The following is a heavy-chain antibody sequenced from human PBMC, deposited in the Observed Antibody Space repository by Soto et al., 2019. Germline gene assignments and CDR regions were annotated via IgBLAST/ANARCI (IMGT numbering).Heavy chain of an antibody. CDR2: ISGSGDNT. D-gene: IGHD5-12*01. Sequence: EVQLLESGGGLVQPGGSLRLSCAASAFTFRNYGMNWVRKAPGKGLEWVSAISGSGDNTYYADSEKGRFTISRDNSKNILYLQMNSLRAEDTAVYYCAKETGHRGPYDYWGQGTLVTVSS. J-gene: IGHJ4*02. CDR3: AKETGHRGPYDY. V-gene: IGHV3-23*01. CDR1: AFTFRNYG.